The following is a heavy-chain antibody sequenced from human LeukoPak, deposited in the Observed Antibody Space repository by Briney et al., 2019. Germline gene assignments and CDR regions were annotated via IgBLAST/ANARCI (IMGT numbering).Heavy chain of an antibody. CDR1: GYSFTSYW. V-gene: IGHV5-51*01. CDR2: IYPGDSDT. CDR3: ASPTGIGYCSSTSCYALG. J-gene: IGHJ4*02. D-gene: IGHD2-2*01. Sequence: GEPLKISCKGSGYSFTSYWIGWVRQMPVKGLEWMVRIYPGDSDTRYSPSFQGQVTISADKSISTAYLQWSSLKASDTAMYYCASPTGIGYCSSTSCYALGWGQGTLVTVSS.